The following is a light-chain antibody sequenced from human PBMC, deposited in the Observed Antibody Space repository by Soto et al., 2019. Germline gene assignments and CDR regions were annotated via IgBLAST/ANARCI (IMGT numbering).Light chain of an antibody. V-gene: IGKV1-39*01. Sequence: DIQMTQPPSSLSASVGDRVTITCRTSQRIGTHLNWYHEKPGKAPKLLIYAASSLQSGVPSRFSGSGSGTDFTLTISSLQPEDFATYYCQQSYSNPWTFGQGTKVEIK. CDR3: QQSYSNPWT. J-gene: IGKJ1*01. CDR2: AAS. CDR1: QRIGTH.